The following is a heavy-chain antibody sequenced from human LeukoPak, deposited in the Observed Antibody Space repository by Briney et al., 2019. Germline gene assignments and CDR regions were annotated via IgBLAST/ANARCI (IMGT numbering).Heavy chain of an antibody. Sequence: GGSLRLSCAASGFTFSGYYMSWIRQAPGKGLEWVSDISSSGNIIYYADSVKGRFAISRDNSKNTLYLQMNSLRAEDTAVYYCARDNTHYGSSGSFYDAFDIWGQGTMVTVSS. J-gene: IGHJ3*02. CDR2: ISSSGNII. CDR1: GFTFSGYY. D-gene: IGHD3-22*01. CDR3: ARDNTHYGSSGSFYDAFDI. V-gene: IGHV3-11*04.